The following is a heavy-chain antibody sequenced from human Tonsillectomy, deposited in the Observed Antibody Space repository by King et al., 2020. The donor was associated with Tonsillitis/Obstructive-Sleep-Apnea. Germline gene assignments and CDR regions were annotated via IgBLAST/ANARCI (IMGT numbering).Heavy chain of an antibody. Sequence: VQIQQWGAGLLKPSETLSLTCAVYGGSFSGYYWSWIRQPPGKGLEWIGEINHSGSTNYNPSLKSRVTISVDTSKNQFSLKLSSVTAADTAVYYCARGNGSSSYPEGFDYWGQGTLVTVSS. CDR1: GGSFSGYY. D-gene: IGHD6-6*01. CDR2: INHSGST. V-gene: IGHV4-34*01. CDR3: ARGNGSSSYPEGFDY. J-gene: IGHJ4*02.